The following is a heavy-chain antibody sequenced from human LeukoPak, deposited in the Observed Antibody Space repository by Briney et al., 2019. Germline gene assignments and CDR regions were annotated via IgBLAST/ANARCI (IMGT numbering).Heavy chain of an antibody. CDR3: AKALGKYQLLYGFMDV. V-gene: IGHV3-23*01. CDR1: GFTFGSYA. J-gene: IGHJ6*03. D-gene: IGHD2-2*02. Sequence: GGSLRLSCTVSGFTFGSYAMSWVPRAPGKGLEWVSTISGSASSTYYADSVKGRFTISRDNSKSTLCLQMNSLRAGDTAVYFCAKALGKYQLLYGFMDVWGKGTTVTVSS. CDR2: ISGSASST.